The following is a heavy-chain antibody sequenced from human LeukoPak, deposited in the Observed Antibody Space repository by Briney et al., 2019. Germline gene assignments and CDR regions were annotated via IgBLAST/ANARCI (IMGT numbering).Heavy chain of an antibody. V-gene: IGHV4-34*01. Sequence: SETLSLTCAVYGGSFSGYYWSWIRQPPGKGLEWIGEISHSVSTNYNPSLKSRVTISVDTSKNQFSLKLSSVTAADTAVYYCARVRRQVAVSGGTYYYYIDVWGKGTTVTVSS. CDR3: ARVRRQVAVSGGTYYYYIDV. CDR1: GGSFSGYY. J-gene: IGHJ6*03. CDR2: ISHSVST. D-gene: IGHD6-19*01.